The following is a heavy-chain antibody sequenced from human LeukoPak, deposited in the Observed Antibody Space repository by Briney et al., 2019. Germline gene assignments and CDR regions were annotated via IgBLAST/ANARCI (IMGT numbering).Heavy chain of an antibody. D-gene: IGHD4-17*01. CDR1: GFNFRDSA. V-gene: IGHV3-30*04. CDR2: SSYDGTNK. Sequence: PGGSLRLSCAASGFNFRDSAMHWVRQPPGKGRGGVAVSSYDGTNKYYADSVHGPFTISRDNSKYTLFLQMNTLRLEDTAVYYCAADYGDYVSPSDWGQGSLVIVSS. CDR3: AADYGDYVSPSD. J-gene: IGHJ4*02.